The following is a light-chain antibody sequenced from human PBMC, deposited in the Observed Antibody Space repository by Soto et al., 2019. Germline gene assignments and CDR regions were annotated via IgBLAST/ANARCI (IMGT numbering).Light chain of an antibody. V-gene: IGLV1-44*01. CDR2: SNN. CDR3: AAWDDSLNGAV. Sequence: QAVVTQPPSASATPGPRVTLSCSGSSSNIGSNTVNWYQQLPGTAPKLLIYSNNQRPSGVPDRFSGSKSGTSASLAISGLQSEDEADYYCAAWDDSLNGAVFGGGTQLTVL. CDR1: SSNIGSNT. J-gene: IGLJ7*01.